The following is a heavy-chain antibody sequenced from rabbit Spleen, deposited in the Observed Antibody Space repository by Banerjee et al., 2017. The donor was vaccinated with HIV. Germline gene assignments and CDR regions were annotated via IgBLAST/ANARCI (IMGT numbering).Heavy chain of an antibody. CDR2: IYGGSSGST. Sequence: QEQLVESGGGLVKPEGSLTLTCKASGVSLNDKDVMCWVRQAPGKGLEWIACIYGGSSGSTYYASWAKGRFTISKTSSTVDLKMTSLTAADTATYFCARESFSNWDLWGQGTLVTVS. V-gene: IGHV1S45*01. CDR1: GVSLNDKDV. J-gene: IGHJ4*01. CDR3: ARESFSNWDL. D-gene: IGHD7-1*01.